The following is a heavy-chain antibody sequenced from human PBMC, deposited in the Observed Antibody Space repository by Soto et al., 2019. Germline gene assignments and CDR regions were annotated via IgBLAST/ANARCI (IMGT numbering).Heavy chain of an antibody. CDR3: AGYKYGHNT. CDR1: GDTLTNYD. CDR2: MNPSSGNT. V-gene: IGHV1-8*01. D-gene: IGHD3-10*01. J-gene: IGHJ5*02. Sequence: QVQLVQSGAEVKKPGASVKVSCKASGDTLTNYDINWVRQATGQGLEWMGWMNPSSGNTGSAQKFQGRVTMTTNTTISTANIEQSSLRSQDTALYYCAGYKYGHNTWGQGTLVTVS.